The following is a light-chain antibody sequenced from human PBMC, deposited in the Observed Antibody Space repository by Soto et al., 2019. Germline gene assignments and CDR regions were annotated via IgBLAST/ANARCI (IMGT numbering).Light chain of an antibody. CDR2: DAS. CDR3: QQSYSAST. Sequence: DIQMTQSPSSLSASVGDRVTFTCRASQFISNYLNWYQQKPGKAPKLLIYDASHLRSGVPSRFSGSASGTDFTLTISRLQPEDFATYYCQQSYSASTFGQGTRLEIK. V-gene: IGKV1-39*01. CDR1: QFISNY. J-gene: IGKJ2*01.